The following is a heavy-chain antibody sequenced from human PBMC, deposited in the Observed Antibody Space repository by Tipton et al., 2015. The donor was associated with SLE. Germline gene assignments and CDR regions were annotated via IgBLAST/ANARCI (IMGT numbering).Heavy chain of an antibody. D-gene: IGHD2-15*01. CDR3: ASALLDYFDY. J-gene: IGHJ4*02. CDR1: GFSVSTNH. Sequence: SLRLSCATSGFSVSTNHMSWVRQAPGKGLEWVSTTYSGGPTFYADSMKGRFTISRDNFKNVLYLQMNSLRVEDTAVYYCASALLDYFDYWGQGALVTVSS. V-gene: IGHV3-53*05. CDR2: TYSGGPT.